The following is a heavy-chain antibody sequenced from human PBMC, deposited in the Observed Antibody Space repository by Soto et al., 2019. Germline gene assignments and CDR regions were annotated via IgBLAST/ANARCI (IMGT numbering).Heavy chain of an antibody. J-gene: IGHJ4*02. V-gene: IGHV4-4*07. CDR3: ARDRAPRGIGAYFDY. CDR2: IYASGST. D-gene: IGHD1-26*01. CDR1: GGSISGYY. Sequence: PSETLSLTCAVSGGSISGYYWSWVRQPAGKGLEWIGRIYASGSTNYNPSLKSRVPMSVDTSKNQFSLKLSSVTAADTAVYYCARDRAPRGIGAYFDYWGQGTLVTVSS.